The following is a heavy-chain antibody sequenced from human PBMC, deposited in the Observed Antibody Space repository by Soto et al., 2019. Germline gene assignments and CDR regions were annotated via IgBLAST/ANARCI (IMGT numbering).Heavy chain of an antibody. D-gene: IGHD6-19*01. CDR1: GFTFSSYW. CDR3: ARGGHSSGWYPF. J-gene: IGHJ4*02. V-gene: IGHV3-74*01. Sequence: GGSLRLSCAASGFTFSSYWMHWVRQAPGKGLVWVSRINSDGNITDYADSVKGRFTISRDNAKTTLYLRINSLRAEDTAVYYCARGGHSSGWYPFWGQGTLVTVSS. CDR2: INSDGNIT.